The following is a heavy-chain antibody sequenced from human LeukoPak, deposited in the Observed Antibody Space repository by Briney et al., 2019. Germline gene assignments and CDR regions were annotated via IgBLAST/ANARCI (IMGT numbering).Heavy chain of an antibody. CDR2: IYTSGST. Sequence: PSETLSLTCTVSGGSISSGSYYWSWIRQPAGKGLEWIGRIYTSGSTNYNPSLKSRVTISVDTSKNQFSLKLSSVTAADTAVYYCARGILLWFGDPPSWFDPWGQGTLVTVSS. V-gene: IGHV4-61*02. CDR3: ARGILLWFGDPPSWFDP. J-gene: IGHJ5*02. D-gene: IGHD3-10*01. CDR1: GGSISSGSYY.